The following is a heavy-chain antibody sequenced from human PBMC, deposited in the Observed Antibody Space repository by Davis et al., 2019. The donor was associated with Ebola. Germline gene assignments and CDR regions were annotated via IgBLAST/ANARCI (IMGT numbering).Heavy chain of an antibody. J-gene: IGHJ4*02. CDR1: AYTFTSYG. Sequence: ASVKVSCKASAYTFTSYGISWVRQAPGQGLEWMGWISAYNGNTNYAQKLQGRVTMTTDTSTSTAYMELRNLRSDDTAVYYCAGGIAADQFDYWGQGTLVTVSS. CDR3: AGGIAADQFDY. CDR2: ISAYNGNT. D-gene: IGHD6-6*01. V-gene: IGHV1-18*01.